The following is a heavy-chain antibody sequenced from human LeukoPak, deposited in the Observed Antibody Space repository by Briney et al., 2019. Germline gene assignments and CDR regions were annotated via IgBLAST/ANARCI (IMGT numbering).Heavy chain of an antibody. D-gene: IGHD2-15*01. V-gene: IGHV3-49*04. CDR2: IRSKAYGGTT. J-gene: IGHJ1*01. CDR3: TRVGCSGGSCYSTQYFQH. CDR1: GFTFGDYA. Sequence: GGSLRLSCTASGFTFGDYAMSWVRQAPEKGLEWVGFIRSKAYGGTTEYAASVKGRFTISRDDSKSIAYLQMNSLKTEDTAVYYCTRVGCSGGSCYSTQYFQHWGQGTLVTVSS.